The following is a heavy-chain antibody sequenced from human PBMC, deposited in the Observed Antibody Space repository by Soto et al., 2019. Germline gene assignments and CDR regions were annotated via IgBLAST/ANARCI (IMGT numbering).Heavy chain of an antibody. D-gene: IGHD6-13*01. CDR3: ARHPERIAQIGWFDP. CDR2: ISYDGSNK. Sequence: DKGLEWVAVISYDGSNKYYADSVKGRFTISRDNSKNTLYLQMNSLRAEDTAVYYCARHPERIAQIGWFDPWGQGTLVTVSS. J-gene: IGHJ5*02. V-gene: IGHV3-33*05.